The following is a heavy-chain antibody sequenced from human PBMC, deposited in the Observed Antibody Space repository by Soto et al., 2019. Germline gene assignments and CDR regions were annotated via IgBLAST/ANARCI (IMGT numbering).Heavy chain of an antibody. J-gene: IGHJ4*01. CDR1: GGSIISGDYY. CDR3: ARGKYFSFDN. V-gene: IGHV4-39*07. CDR2: IYHSGST. Sequence: PSETLSLTCTVSGGSIISGDYYWSWIRQPPGKGLEWIGEIYHSGSTNYNPSLKSRVTISVDKSKNQFSLQLSSVTPEDTAVYFCARGKYFSFDNWDQGTLVTVSS.